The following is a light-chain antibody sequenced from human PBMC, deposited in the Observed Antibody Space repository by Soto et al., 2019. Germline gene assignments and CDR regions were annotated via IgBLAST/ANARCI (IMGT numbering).Light chain of an antibody. J-gene: IGKJ1*01. V-gene: IGKV1D-8*03. CDR1: QGISSY. CDR3: QQSSNIPWT. Sequence: VIWMTQSPSLLSASTGDRVTISCRMSQGISSYLAWYQQIPGRAPKLLIYSASSLVSGVPPRFRGSASGTEFTLSISSLQREDFATYFCQQSSNIPWTLGQGTKVDIK. CDR2: SAS.